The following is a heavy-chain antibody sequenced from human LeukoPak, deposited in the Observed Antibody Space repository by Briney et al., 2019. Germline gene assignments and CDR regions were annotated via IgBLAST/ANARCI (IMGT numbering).Heavy chain of an antibody. J-gene: IGHJ4*02. CDR3: ARQKAVADYFDY. Sequence: PGESLKISCKGSGYSFTSYWIGWVRQMPGKGLEWTGIIYPGDSDTKYSPSFQGQVTISADKSISTAYLQWSSLRASDTAMYYCARQKAVADYFDYWGQGTLVTVSS. CDR2: IYPGDSDT. V-gene: IGHV5-51*01. CDR1: GYSFTSYW. D-gene: IGHD6-19*01.